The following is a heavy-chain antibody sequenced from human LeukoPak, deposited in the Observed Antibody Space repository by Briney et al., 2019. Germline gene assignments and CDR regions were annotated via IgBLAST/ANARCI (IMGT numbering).Heavy chain of an antibody. Sequence: ASVTLSCKASGYTFTSYYMHWVRQAPGQGLEWMGIINPSGGTTSYAQKFHGRVTLTRDTSTSTVYMEMRSLRSEDTAVYYCARDLFRAAGSNYYGMDVWGQGTADTVSS. D-gene: IGHD2-21*01. J-gene: IGHJ6*02. V-gene: IGHV1-46*01. CDR2: INPSGGTT. CDR3: ARDLFRAAGSNYYGMDV. CDR1: GYTFTSYY.